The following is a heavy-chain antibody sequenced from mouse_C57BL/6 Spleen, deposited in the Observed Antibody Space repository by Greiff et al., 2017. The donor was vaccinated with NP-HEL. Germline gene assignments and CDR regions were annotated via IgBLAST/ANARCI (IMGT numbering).Heavy chain of an antibody. CDR2: ILPGGGST. J-gene: IGHJ3*01. V-gene: IGHV1-9*01. Sequence: VQLQQSGAELMKPGASVKLSCKATGYTFTGYWIEWVKQRPGHGLEWIGEILPGGGSTNYNEKFKGKATFTADTSSNTAYMQLSNLTTEDSAIYYCASTDDGYYVGFADWGQGTLVTVSA. CDR3: ASTDDGYYVGFAD. D-gene: IGHD2-3*01. CDR1: GYTFTGYW.